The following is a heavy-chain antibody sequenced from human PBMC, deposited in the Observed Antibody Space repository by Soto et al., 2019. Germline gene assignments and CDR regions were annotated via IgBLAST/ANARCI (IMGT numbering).Heavy chain of an antibody. CDR1: GFTFSSYG. V-gene: IGHV3-30*18. CDR3: AKEEVGAARPRQPRNYYYYMDV. Sequence: GGSLRLSCAASGFTFSSYGMHWVRQAPGKGLEWVAVISYDGSNKYYADSVKGRFTISRDNSKNTLYLQMNSLRAEDTAVYYCAKEEVGAARPRQPRNYYYYMDVWGKGTTVTVSS. J-gene: IGHJ6*03. CDR2: ISYDGSNK. D-gene: IGHD6-6*01.